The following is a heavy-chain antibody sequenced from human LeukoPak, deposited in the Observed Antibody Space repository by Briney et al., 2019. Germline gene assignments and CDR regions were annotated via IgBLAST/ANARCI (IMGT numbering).Heavy chain of an antibody. D-gene: IGHD2-2*01. CDR1: GYTFIDYY. J-gene: IGHJ4*02. V-gene: IGHV1-2*02. CDR2: INPNSGAT. Sequence: ASVKVSCKSSGYTFIDYYIHRVRQAPGQGLEWMGWINPNSGATKYAQKFQGRVSMTRDTSINTAYMGLTNLRSDDTAIFYCARVKKLMPEFEFWGQGTLVTVSS. CDR3: ARVKKLMPEFEF.